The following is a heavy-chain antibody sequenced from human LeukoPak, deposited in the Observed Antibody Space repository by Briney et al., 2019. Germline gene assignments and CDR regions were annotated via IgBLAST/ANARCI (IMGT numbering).Heavy chain of an antibody. D-gene: IGHD3-10*01. Sequence: ASVKVSCKASGYTFTGYYVHWVRQAPGQGLEWMGWINPNSGGTNYAQKFQGRVTMTRDTSISTAYMELSRLRSDDTAVYYCARVRRGYYGSAVWFDPWGQGTLVTVSS. J-gene: IGHJ5*02. CDR1: GYTFTGYY. V-gene: IGHV1-2*02. CDR3: ARVRRGYYGSAVWFDP. CDR2: INPNSGGT.